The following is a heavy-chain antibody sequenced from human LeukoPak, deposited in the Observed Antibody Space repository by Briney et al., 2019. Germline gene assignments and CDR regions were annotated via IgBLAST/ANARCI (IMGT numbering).Heavy chain of an antibody. V-gene: IGHV1-24*01. D-gene: IGHD6-19*01. Sequence: GASVKVSCKISGYTLTELSMHWVRQAPGKGLEWMGGFDPEDGETIYAQKFQGRATMTEDTSTDTAYMELSSLRSEDTAVYYCATGRIAVADHYFDYWGQGTLVTVSS. CDR2: FDPEDGET. CDR1: GYTLTELS. J-gene: IGHJ4*02. CDR3: ATGRIAVADHYFDY.